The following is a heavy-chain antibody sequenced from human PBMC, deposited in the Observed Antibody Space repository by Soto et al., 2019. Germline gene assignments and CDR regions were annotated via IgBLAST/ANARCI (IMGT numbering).Heavy chain of an antibody. CDR1: GGTFSSYS. CDR2: IIPSFGTP. J-gene: IGHJ6*02. CDR3: ARTKRGGFGMDV. Sequence: QVQLVQSEAEVKKPGSSVKVSCKASGGTFSSYSISWVRQAPGQGLKCMGGIIPSFGTPNYAPKFQGRVTITADESTSTVSMQLSSLRSEDTAVYYCARTKRGGFGMDVGGQGTTVTVSS. V-gene: IGHV1-69*01. D-gene: IGHD3-16*01.